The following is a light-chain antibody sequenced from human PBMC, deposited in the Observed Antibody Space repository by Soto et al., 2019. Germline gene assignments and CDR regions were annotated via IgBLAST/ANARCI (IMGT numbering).Light chain of an antibody. CDR2: AAS. V-gene: IGKV1-39*01. CDR3: RLSNRSPPT. J-gene: IGKJ1*01. CDR1: QSISNH. Sequence: TIVCRASQSISNHLNWYQQKPGKAPKLLIFAASSLQSGVPSRFSGSRSGPDITLTISSRKPEDLATYYCRLSNRSPPTFRRGNKV.